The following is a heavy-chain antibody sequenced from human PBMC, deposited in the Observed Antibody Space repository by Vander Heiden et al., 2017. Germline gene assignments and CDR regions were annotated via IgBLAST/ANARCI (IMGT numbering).Heavy chain of an antibody. CDR1: GFTFADYA. Sequence: EVQLVESGGGLVQPGRSLRLSCAAPGFTFADYAMHWVRQAPGKGLEWVSGISWNSGNIGYADSVKGRFTISRDNAKNSLYLQMNSLRAEDTALYYCAKVLAADYYYGMDVWGQGTTVTVSS. V-gene: IGHV3-9*01. CDR3: AKVLAADYYYGMDV. D-gene: IGHD6-13*01. CDR2: ISWNSGNI. J-gene: IGHJ6*02.